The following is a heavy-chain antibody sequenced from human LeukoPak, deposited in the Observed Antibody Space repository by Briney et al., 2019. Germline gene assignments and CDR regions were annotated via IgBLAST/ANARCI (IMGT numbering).Heavy chain of an antibody. J-gene: IGHJ3*02. CDR3: ALSYDYEHPDALDI. CDR1: RFTFRTYF. D-gene: IGHD3-22*01. V-gene: IGHV3-74*01. Sequence: PGGSLRLSCAASRFTFRTYFIHWVGQSPGKGLVWVSRIGSDGSSASSAESVKGRFTISRDQAKNTVLLQMYSLRAEDTAIYYCALSYDYEHPDALDIWGQGTMVTVSS. CDR2: IGSDGSSA.